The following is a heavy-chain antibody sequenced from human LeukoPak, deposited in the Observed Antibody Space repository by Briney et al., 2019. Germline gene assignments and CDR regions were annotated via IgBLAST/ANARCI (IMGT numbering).Heavy chain of an antibody. CDR1: GFTFSSYA. CDR2: ISGSGGST. D-gene: IGHD2-2*02. V-gene: IGHV3-23*01. J-gene: IGHJ4*02. CDR3: AKALDIVVVPAAISDY. Sequence: GGSLRLSCAASGFTFSSYAMHWVRQAPGKGLEWVSAISGSGGSTYYADSVKGRFTISRDNSKNTLYLQMNSLRAEDTAVYYCAKALDIVVVPAAISDYWGQGTLVTVSS.